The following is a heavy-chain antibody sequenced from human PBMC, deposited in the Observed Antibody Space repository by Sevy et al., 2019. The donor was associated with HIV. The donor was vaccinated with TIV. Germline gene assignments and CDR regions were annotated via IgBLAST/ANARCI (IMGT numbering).Heavy chain of an antibody. V-gene: IGHV3-7*01. CDR3: ASGYDILTGYFGYYYYYGMDV. Sequence: GGSLRLSCAASGFTFSSYWMSWVRQAPGKGLEWVANIKQDGSEKYYVDSVKGRFTISRDNAKNSLYLQMKSMRAEDKAVYYCASGYDILTGYFGYYYYYGMDVWGQGTTVTVSS. CDR1: GFTFSSYW. CDR2: IKQDGSEK. D-gene: IGHD3-9*01. J-gene: IGHJ6*02.